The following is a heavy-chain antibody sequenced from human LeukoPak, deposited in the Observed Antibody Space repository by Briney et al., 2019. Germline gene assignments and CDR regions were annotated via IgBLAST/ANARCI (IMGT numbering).Heavy chain of an antibody. CDR1: GGSFSGYY. CDR3: ARRRVYDYVQNYFDY. J-gene: IGHJ4*02. V-gene: IGHV4-34*01. D-gene: IGHD3-16*01. Sequence: PSETLSLTCAVYGGSFSGYYWSWIRQPPGKGLEWIGEINHSGSTNYNPSLKSRVTISVDTSKNQFSLKLTSVTAADTAVYYCARRRVYDYVQNYFDYWGQGTLVTVSS. CDR2: INHSGST.